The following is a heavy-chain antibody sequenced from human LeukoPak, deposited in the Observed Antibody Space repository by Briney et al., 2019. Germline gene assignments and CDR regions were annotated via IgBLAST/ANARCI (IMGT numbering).Heavy chain of an antibody. V-gene: IGHV1-2*02. D-gene: IGHD5-12*01. Sequence: ASVKVSCKASGYTFTGYYMHWVRQAPGQGLEWMGWINPNSGGTNYAQEFQGRVTMTRDTSISTAYMELSRLRSDDTAVYYCASAYSGYDPEGFDYWGQGTLVTVSS. CDR1: GYTFTGYY. CDR2: INPNSGGT. CDR3: ASAYSGYDPEGFDY. J-gene: IGHJ4*02.